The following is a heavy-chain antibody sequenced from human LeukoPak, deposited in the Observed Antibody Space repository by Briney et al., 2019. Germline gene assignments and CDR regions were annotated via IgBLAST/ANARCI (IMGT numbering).Heavy chain of an antibody. CDR3: ARDRLWFGELFGPTGMDV. J-gene: IGHJ6*02. CDR2: ISSSSSYI. Sequence: GGSLRLSCAASGFTFSSYSMNWVRQAPGKGLEWVSSISSSSSYIYYADSVKGRFTISRDNAKNSLYLQMNSLRAEDTAVYYCARDRLWFGELFGPTGMDVWGQGTTVTVSS. D-gene: IGHD3-10*01. CDR1: GFTFSSYS. V-gene: IGHV3-21*04.